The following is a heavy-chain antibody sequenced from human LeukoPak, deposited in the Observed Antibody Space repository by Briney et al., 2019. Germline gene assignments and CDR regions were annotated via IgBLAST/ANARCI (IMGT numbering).Heavy chain of an antibody. V-gene: IGHV3-7*03. Sequence: GGSLRLCCAASKFTFSGYWMTWVRQAPGKGLEWVANINQDGSEKYYVDSVKGRFTISRDNAKNSVYLQMDSLRAEDTAIYYCTRGRGWCDYWGRGTLVTVSS. J-gene: IGHJ4*02. CDR1: KFTFSGYW. CDR2: INQDGSEK. D-gene: IGHD6-19*01. CDR3: TRGRGWCDY.